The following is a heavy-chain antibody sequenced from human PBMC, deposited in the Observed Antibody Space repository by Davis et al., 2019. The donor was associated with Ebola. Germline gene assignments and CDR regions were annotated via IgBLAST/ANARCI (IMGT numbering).Heavy chain of an antibody. D-gene: IGHD4-17*01. J-gene: IGHJ6*03. CDR1: GFTFSSYW. CDR3: ARAATVTKGGYYYMDV. Sequence: GESLKISCAASGFTFSSYWMSRVRQAPGKGLEWVANIKQDGSERYSMDSVKGRFTISRDNAMNSLYLQMNSLRAEDTAVYYCARAATVTKGGYYYMDVWGKGTTVTVSS. CDR2: IKQDGSER. V-gene: IGHV3-7*03.